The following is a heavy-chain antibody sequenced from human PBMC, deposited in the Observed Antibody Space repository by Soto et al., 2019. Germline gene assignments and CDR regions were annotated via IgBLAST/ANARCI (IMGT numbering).Heavy chain of an antibody. CDR2: INHSGST. J-gene: IGHJ5*02. V-gene: IGHV4-34*01. CDR3: ARGLESGSLYNWFDP. Sequence: PSDTLSLTCAVYGGSFGGYYWSWIRQPPGKGLEWIGEINHSGSTNYNPSLKSRVTISVDTSKNQFSLKLSSVTAADTAVYYCARGLESGSLYNWFDPWGQGALVTV. D-gene: IGHD1-26*01. CDR1: GGSFGGYY.